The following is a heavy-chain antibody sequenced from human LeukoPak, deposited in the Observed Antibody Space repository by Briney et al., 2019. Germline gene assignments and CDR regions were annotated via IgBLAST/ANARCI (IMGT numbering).Heavy chain of an antibody. CDR3: AKDSDSSGWYFDY. CDR1: GFTFSSYA. CDR2: ISGSGSST. Sequence: PGGSLRLSCAASGFTFSSYAMNWVRQGPGKGLEWVSDISGSGSSTYYADSVKGRLTISRDNSKNTLYPQMNSPRAEDTAVYYCAKDSDSSGWYFDYWGQGTLVTVSS. D-gene: IGHD6-19*01. V-gene: IGHV3-23*01. J-gene: IGHJ4*02.